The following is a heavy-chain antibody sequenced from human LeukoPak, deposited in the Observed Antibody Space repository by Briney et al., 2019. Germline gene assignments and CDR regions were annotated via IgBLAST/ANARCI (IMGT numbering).Heavy chain of an antibody. Sequence: SETLSLTCTVSSGSISNYYWSWIRQPPGKGLEWIGFSDYSGNTNYNPSLKSRVTISPDTSKDQIALKLSSVTAADTAVYYCARLNGGGWGQGTLVVVTS. J-gene: IGHJ4*02. D-gene: IGHD2-8*01. CDR3: ARLNGGG. V-gene: IGHV4-59*08. CDR2: SDYSGNT. CDR1: SGSISNYY.